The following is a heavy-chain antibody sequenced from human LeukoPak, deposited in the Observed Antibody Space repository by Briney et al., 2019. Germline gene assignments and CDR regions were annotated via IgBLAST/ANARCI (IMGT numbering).Heavy chain of an antibody. D-gene: IGHD2-15*01. V-gene: IGHV3-33*01. CDR2: IWYDGSNK. CDR3: ARVQPRGWFTVDY. Sequence: SGGSLRLSCAASGFTFSTYGMHWVRQAPGKGLEWVAFIWYDGSNKYYADSVKDRFTISRDNTKSTLYLQMDSLRAEDTAVYYCARVQPRGWFTVDYWGQGTVVTVSS. CDR1: GFTFSTYG. J-gene: IGHJ4*02.